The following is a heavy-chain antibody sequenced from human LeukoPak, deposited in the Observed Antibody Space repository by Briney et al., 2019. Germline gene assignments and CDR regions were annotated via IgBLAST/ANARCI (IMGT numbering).Heavy chain of an antibody. V-gene: IGHV3-48*04. D-gene: IGHD2-2*01. Sequence: GGSLRLSCAASGFTFSSYSMNWVRQAPGKGLEWVSYISSSSSAIYYADSVKGRSTISRDNAKNSLYLQMNSLRAEDTAVYYCARGARTVDYWGQGTLVTVSS. J-gene: IGHJ4*02. CDR2: ISSSSSAI. CDR1: GFTFSSYS. CDR3: ARGARTVDY.